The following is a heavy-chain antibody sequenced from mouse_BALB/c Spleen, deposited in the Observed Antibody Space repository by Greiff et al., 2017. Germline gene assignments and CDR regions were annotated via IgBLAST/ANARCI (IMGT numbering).Heavy chain of an antibody. J-gene: IGHJ3*01. CDR2: INPSTGYT. D-gene: IGHD2-2*01. CDR1: GYTFTSYW. CDR3: AGYDGFAY. Sequence: QVQLKQSGAELAKPGASVKMSCKASGYTFTSYWMHWVKQRPGQGLEWIGYINPSTGYTEYNQKFKDKATLTADKSSSTAYMQLSSLTSEDSAVYYCAGYDGFAYWGQGTLVTVSA. V-gene: IGHV1-7*01.